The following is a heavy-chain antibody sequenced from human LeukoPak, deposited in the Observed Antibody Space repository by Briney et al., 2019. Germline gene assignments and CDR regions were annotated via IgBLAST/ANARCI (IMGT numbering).Heavy chain of an antibody. CDR2: IYTSGST. V-gene: IGHV4-61*02. J-gene: IGHJ3*02. D-gene: IGHD2-2*03. CDR1: GGSISSGSYY. Sequence: PSQTLSLTCTVSGGSISSGSYYWSWIRQPAGKGLEWIGRIYTSGSTNYNPSLKSRVTISVDTSKNQFSLKLSSVTAADTAVYFCARSPWIDLLPDAFDIWGQGTTVIVSS. CDR3: ARSPWIDLLPDAFDI.